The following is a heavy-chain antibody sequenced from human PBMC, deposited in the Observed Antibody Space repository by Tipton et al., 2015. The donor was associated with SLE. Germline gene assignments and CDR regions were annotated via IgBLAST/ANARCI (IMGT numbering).Heavy chain of an antibody. CDR3: ARDPHMVQGSNAFDI. CDR1: GGSISSHY. D-gene: IGHD3-10*01. CDR2: IYYSGST. J-gene: IGHJ3*02. V-gene: IGHV4-59*11. Sequence: LRLSCTVSGGSISSHYWSWIRQPPGKGLEWIGYIYYSGSTNYNPSLKSRVTISVDTSKNQFSLKLSSVTAADTAVYYCARDPHMVQGSNAFDIWGQGTMVTVSS.